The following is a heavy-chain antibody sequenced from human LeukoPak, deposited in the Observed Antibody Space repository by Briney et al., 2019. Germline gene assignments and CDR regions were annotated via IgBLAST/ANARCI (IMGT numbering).Heavy chain of an antibody. CDR3: ASGYARFDP. V-gene: IGHV4-34*01. J-gene: IGHJ5*02. CDR2: INHSGST. CDR1: GGSFSGYY. Sequence: SETLPLTCAVYGGSFSGYYWSWIRQPPGKGLEWIGEINHSGSTNYNPSLKSRVTISVDTSKNQFSLKLSSVTAADTAVYYCASGYARFDPWGQGTLVTVSS. D-gene: IGHD4-17*01.